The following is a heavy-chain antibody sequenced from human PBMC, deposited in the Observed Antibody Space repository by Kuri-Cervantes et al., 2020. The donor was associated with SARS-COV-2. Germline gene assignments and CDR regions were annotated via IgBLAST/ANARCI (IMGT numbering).Heavy chain of an antibody. D-gene: IGHD3-22*01. J-gene: IGHJ4*02. CDR1: GYTLTELS. V-gene: IGHV1-24*01. Sequence: ASVKVSCKVSGYTLTELSMHWVRQAPGKGLEWMGGFDPEDGETIYAQKFQGRVTMTEDTSTDTAYMEPSSLRSEDTAVYYCATDRGYYYDSSGYYYGDYWGQGTLVTVSS. CDR3: ATDRGYYYDSSGYYYGDY. CDR2: FDPEDGET.